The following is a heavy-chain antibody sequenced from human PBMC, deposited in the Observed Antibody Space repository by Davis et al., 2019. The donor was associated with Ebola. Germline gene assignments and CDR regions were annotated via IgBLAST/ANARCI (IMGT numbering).Heavy chain of an antibody. CDR2: ISAYNGNT. CDR1: GYTFTSYG. V-gene: IGHV1-18*01. D-gene: IGHD1-26*01. CDR3: ATTLDQPLLDY. J-gene: IGHJ4*02. Sequence: ASVKVSCKASGYTFTSYGISWVRQAPGQGLEWMGWISAYNGNTNYAQKFQGRVTITADKSTSTAYMELSSLRSEDTAVYYCATTLDQPLLDYWGQGTLVTVSS.